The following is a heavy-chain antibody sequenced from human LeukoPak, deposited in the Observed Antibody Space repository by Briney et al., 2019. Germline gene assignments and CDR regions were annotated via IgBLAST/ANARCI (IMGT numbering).Heavy chain of an antibody. D-gene: IGHD3-3*01. CDR2: ISGSGGST. J-gene: IGHJ3*02. Sequence: GGSLRLSCAASGFTFSSYAMSWVRHAPGKGLEWGSAISGSGGSTFYADSVKGRFTISRDHSKYTLHRQMNSLRAEDTAVYYCAKEQTNITILHDAFDIWGQGTKVIVSS. CDR1: GFTFSSYA. CDR3: AKEQTNITILHDAFDI. V-gene: IGHV3-23*01.